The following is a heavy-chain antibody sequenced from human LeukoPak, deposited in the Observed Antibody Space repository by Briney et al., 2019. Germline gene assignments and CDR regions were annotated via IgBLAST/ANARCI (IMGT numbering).Heavy chain of an antibody. J-gene: IGHJ6*02. Sequence: ASVKVSCKASGYTFTRYYMHWVRQAPGQGLEWMGIISPSGGSTSYAQKFQGRVTMTRDTSTSTVYMELSSLRSEDTAVYYCARGRELNYDFWSGSNYYYYGMDVWGQGTTVTVSS. D-gene: IGHD3-3*01. V-gene: IGHV1-46*01. CDR1: GYTFTRYY. CDR2: ISPSGGST. CDR3: ARGRELNYDFWSGSNYYYYGMDV.